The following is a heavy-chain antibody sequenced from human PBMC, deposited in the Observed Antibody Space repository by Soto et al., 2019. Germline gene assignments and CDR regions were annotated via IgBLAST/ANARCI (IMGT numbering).Heavy chain of an antibody. Sequence: PSETLSLTCAVSGYSISSGYYWGWIRQPPGKGLEWIGSIYHSGSTYYNPSLKSRVTISVDTSKNQFSLKLSSVTAADTAVYYCATDHITMVRGVTGHYYYGMDVWEQGTTGTVAS. CDR2: IYHSGST. CDR1: GYSISSGYY. D-gene: IGHD3-10*01. J-gene: IGHJ6*01. V-gene: IGHV4-38-2*02. CDR3: ATDHITMVRGVTGHYYYGMDV.